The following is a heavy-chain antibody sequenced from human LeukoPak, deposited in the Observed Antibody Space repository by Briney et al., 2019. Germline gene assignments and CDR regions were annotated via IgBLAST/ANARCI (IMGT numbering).Heavy chain of an antibody. D-gene: IGHD2-21*02. Sequence: SETLSLTCTVSGGSISSSSYYWGWIRQPPGKGLEWIGSIYYSGSTYYNPSLKSRVTISVDTSKNQFSLKLSSVTAADTAEYYCARQLLFDYYYYYMDVWGKGTTVTVSS. J-gene: IGHJ6*03. CDR1: GGSISSSSYY. CDR2: IYYSGST. V-gene: IGHV4-39*01. CDR3: ARQLLFDYYYYYMDV.